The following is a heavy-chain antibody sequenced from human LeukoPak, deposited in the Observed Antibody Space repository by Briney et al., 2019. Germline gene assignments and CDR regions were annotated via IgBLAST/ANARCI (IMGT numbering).Heavy chain of an antibody. V-gene: IGHV1-2*02. CDR1: GYIFTGYY. CDR2: INPDNGDT. CDR3: ARAMGGDNSGYRPFDY. Sequence: TSVKVSCRASGYIFTGYYMHWVRQAPGQGLEWMGWINPDNGDTSYAQMLQARVTMTRDTSISTAYMELSSLRSDDTAVYYCARAMGGDNSGYRPFDYRGQGTLVTVSS. D-gene: IGHD3-22*01. J-gene: IGHJ4*02.